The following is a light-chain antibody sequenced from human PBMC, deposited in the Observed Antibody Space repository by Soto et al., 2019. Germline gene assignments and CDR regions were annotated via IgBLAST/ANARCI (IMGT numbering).Light chain of an antibody. CDR3: QQSYSTPLT. CDR1: QSISSY. CDR2: AAS. V-gene: IGKV1-39*01. Sequence: DIQMTQSPSSLSASVGDRVTSTCRASQSISSYLNWYQQKPGKAPKLLIYAASSLQSGVPSRFSGSGSGTDFTLTITSLHPEDFATNYCQQSYSTPLTFGGGTKVEIK. J-gene: IGKJ4*01.